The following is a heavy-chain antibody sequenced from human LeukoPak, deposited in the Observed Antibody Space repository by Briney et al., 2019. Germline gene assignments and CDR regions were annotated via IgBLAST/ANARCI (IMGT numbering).Heavy chain of an antibody. J-gene: IGHJ3*02. CDR1: GFTFSSYA. V-gene: IGHV3-64D*06. Sequence: PGGSLRLSCSASGFTFSSYAMHWVRQAPGKGLEYASAISSHGCSIYYADSVKGRFTISRDNSKNTLYLQMSSLRAEDTAVYYCAKEMSDIVAGYADAFDIWGQGTMVTVSS. CDR3: AKEMSDIVAGYADAFDI. D-gene: IGHD3-9*01. CDR2: ISSHGCSI.